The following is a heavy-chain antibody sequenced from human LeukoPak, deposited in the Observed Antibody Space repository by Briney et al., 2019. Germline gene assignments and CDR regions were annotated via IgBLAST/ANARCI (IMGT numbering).Heavy chain of an antibody. V-gene: IGHV4-59*01. J-gene: IGHJ4*02. CDR1: GGSISSYY. Sequence: SETLSLTCTVSGGSISSYYWSWIRQPPGKGLEWIGYIYYSGSTNYNPSLKSRVTISVDTSKNQFSLKLSSVTAADTAVYYCARIAVAGTDFDYWGQGTLVTVCS. CDR2: IYYSGST. D-gene: IGHD6-19*01. CDR3: ARIAVAGTDFDY.